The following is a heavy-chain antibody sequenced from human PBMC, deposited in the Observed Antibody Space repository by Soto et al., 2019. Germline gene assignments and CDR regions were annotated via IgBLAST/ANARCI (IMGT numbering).Heavy chain of an antibody. J-gene: IGHJ4*02. CDR1: GYTFTSYG. Sequence: ASVKVSCKASGYTFTSYGISWVRQAPGQGLEWMGIINPSGGSTSYAQKFQGRVTMTRDTSTSTVYMELSSLRSEDTAVYYCARVSVGACDYWGQGTLVTVPQ. V-gene: IGHV1-46*01. CDR2: INPSGGST. CDR3: ARVSVGACDY. D-gene: IGHD1-26*01.